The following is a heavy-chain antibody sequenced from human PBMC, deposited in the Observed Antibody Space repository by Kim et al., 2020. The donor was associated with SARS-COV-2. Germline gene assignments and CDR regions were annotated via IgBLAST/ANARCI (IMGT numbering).Heavy chain of an antibody. Sequence: GGSLRLSCAASGFTFSDYYMSWIRQAPGKGLEWVSYISSSGSTIYYVDSVKGRFTISRDNAKNSLYLQMNSLRAEDTAVYYCARVHRAIFGGAPDFWGQGTTVTVSS. CDR1: GFTFSDYY. J-gene: IGHJ6*02. V-gene: IGHV3-11*01. CDR3: ARVHRAIFGGAPDF. CDR2: ISSSGSTI. D-gene: IGHD3-3*01.